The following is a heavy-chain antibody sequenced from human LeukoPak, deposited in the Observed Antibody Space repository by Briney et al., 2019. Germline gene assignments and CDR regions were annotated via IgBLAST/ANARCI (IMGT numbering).Heavy chain of an antibody. CDR2: ISSSSSYI. CDR1: GFTFSSYG. CDR3: ARDGSSGGPYY. D-gene: IGHD6-19*01. Sequence: GGSLRLSCAASGFTFSSYGMNWVRLAPGKGLEWVSSISSSSSYIYYADSVKGRFTISRDNVKNSLYLQMNSLRAEDTAVYYCARDGSSGGPYYWGQGTLVTVSS. J-gene: IGHJ4*02. V-gene: IGHV3-21*01.